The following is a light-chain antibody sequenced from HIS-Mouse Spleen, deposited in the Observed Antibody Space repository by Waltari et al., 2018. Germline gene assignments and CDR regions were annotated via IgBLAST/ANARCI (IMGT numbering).Light chain of an antibody. CDR2: DDS. Sequence: SYVLTQPPSVSVAPGKTARITCGGNHIGRKRVHWYQQKPGQAPVLGVYDDSDRPAGIPERFSGSNSGNTATLTISRVEAGDEADYYCQVWDSSSDHYVFGTGTKVTVL. CDR3: QVWDSSSDHYV. CDR1: HIGRKR. V-gene: IGLV3-21*03. J-gene: IGLJ1*01.